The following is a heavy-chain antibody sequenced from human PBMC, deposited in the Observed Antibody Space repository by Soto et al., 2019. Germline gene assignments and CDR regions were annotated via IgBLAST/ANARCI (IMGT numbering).Heavy chain of an antibody. CDR2: IYFTGRT. CDR3: ARMTTVTKIDY. D-gene: IGHD4-17*01. CDR1: GASVSRGSYY. V-gene: IGHV4-61*01. Sequence: SETLSLTCSVSGASVSRGSYYWSWVRQPPGKGLEYIGYIYFTGRTNYNPSLKSRATISVDPSKIQFSLTLTSVTAADTAIYYCARMTTVTKIDYWGQGTPVTVSS. J-gene: IGHJ4*02.